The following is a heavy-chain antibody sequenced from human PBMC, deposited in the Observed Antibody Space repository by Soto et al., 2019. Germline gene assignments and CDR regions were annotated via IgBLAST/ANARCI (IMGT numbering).Heavy chain of an antibody. Sequence: SETLSLTCAVYGGSFSGNYWSWIRQPPGKGLEWIGEINDSGSTNYNPSLKNRVTISEVKSKNQLSLKVSSVTPEDTAVYYCARAYCSGGSCWAWSNWFDPWGQGTLVTVSS. J-gene: IGHJ5*02. CDR2: INDSGST. D-gene: IGHD2-15*01. CDR3: ARAYCSGGSCWAWSNWFDP. CDR1: GGSFSGNY. V-gene: IGHV4-34*01.